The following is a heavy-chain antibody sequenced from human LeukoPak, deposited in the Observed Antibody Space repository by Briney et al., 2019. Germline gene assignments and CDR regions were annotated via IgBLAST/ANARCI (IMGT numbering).Heavy chain of an antibody. CDR3: ARVLRYSSLWWANWFDP. CDR1: GGTFSSYA. CDR2: IIPIFGTA. D-gene: IGHD6-13*01. V-gene: IGHV1-69*05. Sequence: SVKVSCKASGGTFSSYAISWVRQAPGQGLEWMGGIIPIFGTANYAQKFQGRVTITRNTSISTAYMELSSLRSEDTAVYYCARVLRYSSLWWANWFDPWGQGTLVTVSS. J-gene: IGHJ5*02.